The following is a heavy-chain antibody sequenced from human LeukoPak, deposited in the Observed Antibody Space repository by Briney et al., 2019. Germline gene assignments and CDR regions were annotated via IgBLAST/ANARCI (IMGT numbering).Heavy chain of an antibody. CDR3: ARDLGQWLGDSYYYYMDV. CDR1: GYSISSGYY. Sequence: SETLSLTCTVSGYSISSGYYWGWIRRSPGKGLEWIGSIYHGGSTYYNPSLKSRVTISIDTSKNQLSLKVSSVTAADTAVYFCARDLGQWLGDSYYYYMDVWGKGTTVTISS. V-gene: IGHV4-38-2*02. CDR2: IYHGGST. D-gene: IGHD6-19*01. J-gene: IGHJ6*03.